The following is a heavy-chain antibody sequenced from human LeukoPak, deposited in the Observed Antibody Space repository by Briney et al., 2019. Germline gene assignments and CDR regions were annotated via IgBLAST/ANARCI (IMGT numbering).Heavy chain of an antibody. J-gene: IGHJ6*03. CDR2: IIPILGIA. CDR1: GGTFSSYA. V-gene: IGHV1-69*04. D-gene: IGHD3-3*01. CDR3: ARECGDFWSGYYPNYYYYYMDV. Sequence: SVKVSCKASGGTFSSYASSWVRQAPGQGLEWMGRIIPILGIANYAQKFQGRVTITADKSTSTAYMELSSLRSEDTAVYYCARECGDFWSGYYPNYYYYYMDVWGKGTTVTVSS.